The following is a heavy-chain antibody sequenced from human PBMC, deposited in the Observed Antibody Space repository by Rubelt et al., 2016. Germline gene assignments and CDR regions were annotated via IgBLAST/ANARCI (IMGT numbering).Heavy chain of an antibody. CDR2: ISSTITSG. V-gene: IGHV3-48*01. CDR1: GFAITNYG. J-gene: IGHJ4*02. CDR3: AKGWNGDD. Sequence: GGSLRLSCAASGFAITNYGMSWVRQAAGTGLEWVSYISSTITSGYYADSVKGRFTVSRDNSKNTLYLQMNSLRAEDTAIYYCAKGWNGDDWGQGTLVTVSS. D-gene: IGHD1-1*01.